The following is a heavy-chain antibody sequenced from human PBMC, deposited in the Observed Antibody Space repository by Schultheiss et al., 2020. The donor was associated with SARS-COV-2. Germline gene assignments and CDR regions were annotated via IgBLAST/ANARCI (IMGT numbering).Heavy chain of an antibody. CDR2: INHSGST. V-gene: IGHV4-34*01. J-gene: IGHJ4*02. CDR3: ARDRHGDYLIDY. CDR1: GGSFSGYY. D-gene: IGHD4-17*01. Sequence: SETLSLTCAVYGGSFSGYYWSWIRQPPGKGLEWIGEINHSGSTNYNPSLKSRVTISVDTSKNQFSLQLNSVTPEDTAVYYCARDRHGDYLIDYWGQGTLVTVSS.